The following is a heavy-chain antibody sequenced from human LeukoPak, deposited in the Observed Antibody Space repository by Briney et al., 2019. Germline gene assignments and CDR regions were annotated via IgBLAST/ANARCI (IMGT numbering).Heavy chain of an antibody. J-gene: IGHJ5*02. CDR1: GFTFDDYA. V-gene: IGHV3-9*01. Sequence: GRSLRLSCAASGFTFDDYAMHWVRQAPGKGLEWVSGISWNSGSIGYADSVKGRFTISRDNAKNSLYLQMNSLRAEDTALYYCAKGSEWLLPRQSPNWFDPWGQGTLVTVSS. CDR2: ISWNSGSI. D-gene: IGHD3-3*01. CDR3: AKGSEWLLPRQSPNWFDP.